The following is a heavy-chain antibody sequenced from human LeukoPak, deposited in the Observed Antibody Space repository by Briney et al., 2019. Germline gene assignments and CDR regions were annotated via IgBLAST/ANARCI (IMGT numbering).Heavy chain of an antibody. D-gene: IGHD4-17*01. Sequence: PSETLCLPCAVYGGSFSGYYWSWIRQPPGKGLEWIGEINHSGSTNYNPSLKSRVTISVDTSKNQFSLKLSSVTAADTAVYYCARSNGDYTDWGQRTLVTVSS. V-gene: IGHV4-34*01. CDR1: GGSFSGYY. CDR2: INHSGST. J-gene: IGHJ4*02. CDR3: ARSNGDYTD.